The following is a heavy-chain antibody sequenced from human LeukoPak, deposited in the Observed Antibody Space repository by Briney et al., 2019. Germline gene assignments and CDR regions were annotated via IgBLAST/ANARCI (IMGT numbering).Heavy chain of an antibody. D-gene: IGHD3-22*01. V-gene: IGHV3-21*01. CDR2: ISSSSSYI. Sequence: PGGSLRLSCAASGFTFSSYSMNWVRQAPGKGLEWVSSISSSSSYIYYADSVKGRFTISRDNSKNTLYLQMNSPRAEDTAVYYCAKFNLGDYYDSGTDYWGQGTLVAVSS. J-gene: IGHJ4*02. CDR1: GFTFSSYS. CDR3: AKFNLGDYYDSGTDY.